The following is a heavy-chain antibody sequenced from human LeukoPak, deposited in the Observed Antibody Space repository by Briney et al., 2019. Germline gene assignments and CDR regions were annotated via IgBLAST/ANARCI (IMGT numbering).Heavy chain of an antibody. D-gene: IGHD2/OR15-2a*01. J-gene: IGHJ4*02. CDR1: EFTFRNYW. CDR2: IKEDGSEE. V-gene: IGHV3-7*05. CDR3: ARALYGYFDY. Sequence: GGSLRLSGVDSEFTFRNYWMTWVRQAPGKGLEGVAHIKEDGSEEYSERSVPGRFTISRDNAKRSLYLQMNSLRDEDTAVYHCARALYGYFDYWGQGTLVTVSS.